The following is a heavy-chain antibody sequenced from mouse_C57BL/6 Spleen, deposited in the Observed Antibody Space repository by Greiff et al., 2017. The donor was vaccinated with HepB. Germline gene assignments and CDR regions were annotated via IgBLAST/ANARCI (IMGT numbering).Heavy chain of an antibody. CDR2: INPSNGGT. D-gene: IGHD1-1*01. CDR3: AGRSTGYGSSYSHYYAMDY. V-gene: IGHV1-53*01. J-gene: IGHJ4*01. Sequence: QVHVKQPGTELVKPGASVKLSCKASGYTFTSYWMHWVKQRPGQGLEWIGNINPSNGGTNYNEKFKSKATLTVDKSSSTAYMQLSSLTSEDSAVYYCAGRSTGYGSSYSHYYAMDYWGQGTSVTVSS. CDR1: GYTFTSYW.